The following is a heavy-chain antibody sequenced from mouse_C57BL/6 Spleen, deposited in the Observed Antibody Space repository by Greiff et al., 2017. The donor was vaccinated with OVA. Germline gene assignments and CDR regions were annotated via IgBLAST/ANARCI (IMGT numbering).Heavy chain of an antibody. CDR2: IDPEPGGT. CDR3: TRGMIRGYFDY. V-gene: IGHV1-15*01. CDR1: GYTFTDYE. J-gene: IGHJ2*01. Sequence: VKLQQSGAELVRPGASVTLSCKASGYTFTDYEMHWVKQTPVHGLEWIGAIDPEPGGTAYNQKFKGKAILTADKSSSTAYLGLRSLTSEDSAVYYCTRGMIRGYFDYWGQGTTLTVSS. D-gene: IGHD2-4*01.